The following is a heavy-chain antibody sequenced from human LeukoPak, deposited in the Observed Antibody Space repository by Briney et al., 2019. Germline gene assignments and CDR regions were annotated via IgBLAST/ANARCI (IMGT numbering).Heavy chain of an antibody. J-gene: IGHJ4*02. V-gene: IGHV4-59*01. CDR3: ARVHYDSSGYRKFDY. Sequence: SETLSLTCTVSGGSISSYYWSWIRQPPGKGLEWLGYIYYSGSTNYNPSLKSRVTISVDTSKNHFSLKLSSVTAADTAVYNCARVHYDSSGYRKFDYWGQGTLVTVSS. CDR1: GGSISSYY. CDR2: IYYSGST. D-gene: IGHD3-22*01.